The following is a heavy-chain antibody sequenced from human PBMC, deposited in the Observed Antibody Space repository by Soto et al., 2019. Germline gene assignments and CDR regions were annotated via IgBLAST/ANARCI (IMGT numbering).Heavy chain of an antibody. D-gene: IGHD3-10*01. CDR1: GGTFSSYA. CDR3: ARENKMVRGVIIRNLSGYYYYGMDV. Sequence: SVKVSCKASGGTFSSYAISWVRQAPGQGLEWMGGIIPIFGTANYAQKFQGRVTITADKSTSTAYMELSSLRSEDMAVYYCARENKMVRGVIIRNLSGYYYYGMDVWGQGTTVTVSS. J-gene: IGHJ6*02. CDR2: IIPIFGTA. V-gene: IGHV1-69*06.